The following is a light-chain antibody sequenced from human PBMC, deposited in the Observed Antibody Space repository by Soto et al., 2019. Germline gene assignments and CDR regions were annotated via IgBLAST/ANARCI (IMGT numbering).Light chain of an antibody. J-gene: IGKJ1*01. Sequence: IQMTHSPSSLSASVGDRFTITCRASHIISTWLAWYQQKPGKAPKLLIYDESSLGSGVPSRFSGSGSGTEFTLSISSLQPDDFATDGCHPYNSWTFGQGTKVDI. CDR2: DES. CDR1: HIISTW. V-gene: IGKV1-5*01. CDR3: HPYNSWT.